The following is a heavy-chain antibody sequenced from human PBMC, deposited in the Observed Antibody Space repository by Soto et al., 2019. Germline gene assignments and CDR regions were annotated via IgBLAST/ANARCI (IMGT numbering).Heavy chain of an antibody. D-gene: IGHD1-1*01. CDR2: IYPGDSAT. Sequence: GESLKISCKGSGYSFTTYWLACWRQMPGKGLECTGIIYPGDSATRYSPSFQGQVTISADKSINIAYLQWTSLKASETAIYYCARPRVSTTRLEDPFDIWGQGTMVTVSS. V-gene: IGHV5-51*01. CDR3: ARPRVSTTRLEDPFDI. CDR1: GYSFTTYW. J-gene: IGHJ3*02.